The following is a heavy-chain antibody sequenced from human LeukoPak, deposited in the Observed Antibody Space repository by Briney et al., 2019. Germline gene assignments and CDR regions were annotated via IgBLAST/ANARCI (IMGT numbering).Heavy chain of an antibody. CDR1: GFTFNDYA. J-gene: IGHJ4*02. CDR2: ISASGGTT. Sequence: GGSLRLSCVASGFTFNDYAMSWVRHVPGKGFDWVSTISASGGTTSYADSVKGRFTISRDNSKNTLYLQMNSLRAEDTAVYYCAKGYSGYDWSLVDYWGQGTLVTVSS. V-gene: IGHV3-23*01. CDR3: AKGYSGYDWSLVDY. D-gene: IGHD5-12*01.